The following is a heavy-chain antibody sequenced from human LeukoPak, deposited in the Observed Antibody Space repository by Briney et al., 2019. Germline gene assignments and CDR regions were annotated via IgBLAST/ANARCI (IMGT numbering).Heavy chain of an antibody. CDR2: MNPNSGNT. CDR1: GYTFTSYD. D-gene: IGHD1-14*01. CDR3: ARSITSSGTN. J-gene: IGHJ4*02. V-gene: IGHV1-8*01. Sequence: ASVKVSCKASGYTFTSYDINWVRQATGQGLEWMGWMNPNSGNTGYAQKFQGRVTMTRDTSISTAYMELSRLRSDDTAVYYCARSITSSGTNWGQGTLVTVSS.